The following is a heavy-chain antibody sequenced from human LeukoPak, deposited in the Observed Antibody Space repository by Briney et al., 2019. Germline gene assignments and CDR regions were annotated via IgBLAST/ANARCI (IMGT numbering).Heavy chain of an antibody. Sequence: ASVKVSCKASGYTLTDHYMHWVRQAPGQGLEWMGWIDPNSGGTKYAQKFQGSVTMTRDTSINTAYMELSSLRSDDTAVFCCARMAHGCYYWGQGTLVTVSS. CDR2: IDPNSGGT. J-gene: IGHJ4*02. D-gene: IGHD4/OR15-4a*01. V-gene: IGHV1-2*02. CDR1: GYTLTDHY. CDR3: ARMAHGCYY.